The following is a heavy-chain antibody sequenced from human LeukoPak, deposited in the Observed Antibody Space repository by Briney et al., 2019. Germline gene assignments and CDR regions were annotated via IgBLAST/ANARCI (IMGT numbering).Heavy chain of an antibody. CDR3: AVATIKDYFDY. J-gene: IGHJ4*02. CDR2: ISSSGSTI. Sequence: GGSLRLSCAASGFTFNNYAMSWVRQAPGEGLEWVSYISSSGSTIYYADSVKGRFTISRDNAKNSLYLQMNSLRAEDTAVYYCAVATIKDYFDYWGQGTLVTVSS. CDR1: GFTFNNYA. V-gene: IGHV3-48*03. D-gene: IGHD5-24*01.